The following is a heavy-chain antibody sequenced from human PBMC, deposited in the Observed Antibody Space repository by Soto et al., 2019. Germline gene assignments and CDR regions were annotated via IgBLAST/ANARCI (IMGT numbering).Heavy chain of an antibody. CDR1: GFTFSSYA. CDR2: ISGSGGST. J-gene: IGHJ5*02. D-gene: IGHD1-1*01. V-gene: IGHV3-23*01. CDR3: AKDCTTGTTRGNWFDP. Sequence: GGSLRLSCAASGFTFSSYAISWVRQAPGKGLEWVSAISGSGGSTYYADSVKGRFTISRDNSKNTLYLQMNSLRAEDTAVYYCAKDCTTGTTRGNWFDPWGQGTLVTV.